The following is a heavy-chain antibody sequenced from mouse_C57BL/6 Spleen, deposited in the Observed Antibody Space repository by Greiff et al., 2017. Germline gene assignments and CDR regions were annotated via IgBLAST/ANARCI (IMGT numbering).Heavy chain of an antibody. CDR3: ARGESSGYPFAY. Sequence: VQLQQSGAELVKPGASVKVSCKASGYTFTSYWMHWVKQRPGQGLEWIGRIHPSDSDTNYNQKFKGKATLTVDKSSSTAYMQLSSLTSEDAAVYDCARGESSGYPFAYWGQGTLVTVSA. CDR1: GYTFTSYW. CDR2: IHPSDSDT. V-gene: IGHV1-74*01. J-gene: IGHJ3*01. D-gene: IGHD3-2*02.